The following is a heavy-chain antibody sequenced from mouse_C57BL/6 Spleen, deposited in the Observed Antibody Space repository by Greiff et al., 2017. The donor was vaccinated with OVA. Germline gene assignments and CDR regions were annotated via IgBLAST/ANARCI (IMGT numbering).Heavy chain of an antibody. J-gene: IGHJ3*01. D-gene: IGHD4-1*01. Sequence: QVQLQQPGAELVKPGASVKLSCKASGYTFTSYWMQWVKQRPGQGLEWIGEIDPSDSYTNYNQKFKGKATLTVDTSSSTAYMQLSSLTSEDSAVYYCARWVQLGRPAYWGQGTLVTVSA. V-gene: IGHV1-50*01. CDR1: GYTFTSYW. CDR2: IDPSDSYT. CDR3: ARWVQLGRPAY.